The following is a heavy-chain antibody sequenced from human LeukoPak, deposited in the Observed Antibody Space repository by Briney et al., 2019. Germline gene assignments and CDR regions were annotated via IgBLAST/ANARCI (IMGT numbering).Heavy chain of an antibody. CDR2: IYYIGST. J-gene: IGHJ4*02. CDR3: ARLRWLQLIDY. Sequence: SETLSLTCTVSGGSISSYYWSWIRQPPGKGLEWIGYIYYIGSTNYNPSLKSRVTISVDTSKNQFSLKLSSVTAADTAVYYCARLRWLQLIDYWGQGTLVTVSS. D-gene: IGHD5-24*01. CDR1: GGSISSYY. V-gene: IGHV4-59*01.